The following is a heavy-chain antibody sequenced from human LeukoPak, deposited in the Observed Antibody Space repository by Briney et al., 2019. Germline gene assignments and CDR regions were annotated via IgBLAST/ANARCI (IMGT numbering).Heavy chain of an antibody. Sequence: GGSLRLSCAASRFTFTSYSMNWVRQAPGKGLEWVSSISSSRRYIYYADSVKGRFTISRDNAKNSLYLQMNSLSAEDTAVYYCARSTEERPWFDPWGQGTLVTVSS. CDR2: ISSSRRYI. CDR1: RFTFTSYS. J-gene: IGHJ5*02. D-gene: IGHD2-2*01. CDR3: ARSTEERPWFDP. V-gene: IGHV3-21*01.